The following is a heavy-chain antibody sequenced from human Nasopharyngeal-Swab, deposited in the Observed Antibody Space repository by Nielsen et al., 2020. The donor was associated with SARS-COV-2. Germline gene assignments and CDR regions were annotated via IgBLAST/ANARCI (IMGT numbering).Heavy chain of an antibody. Sequence: GESLKISCAASGFTFSTYAMYWVRQPPAKGLEWVSIIRGSGGSTYYADSVKGRFTISRDNSKNTLYLQMNSLRAEDTAVYYCAKRDDYYESSGLGDWGQGTLVTVSS. J-gene: IGHJ4*02. V-gene: IGHV3-23*01. CDR1: GFTFSTYA. D-gene: IGHD3-22*01. CDR3: AKRDDYYESSGLGD. CDR2: IRGSGGST.